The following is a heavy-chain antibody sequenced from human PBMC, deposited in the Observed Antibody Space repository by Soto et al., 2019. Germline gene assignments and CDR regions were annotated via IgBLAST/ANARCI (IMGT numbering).Heavy chain of an antibody. D-gene: IGHD2-15*01. CDR1: GGSIYRSGYY. CDR2: IDYNGVT. CDR3: GKVLVGATGHTDSDS. J-gene: IGHJ4*02. V-gene: IGHV4-39*01. Sequence: SSETLSLTCTVSGGSIYRSGYYWGWIRQPPGRGLEWIGNIDYNGVTYSNPSLKSRVTISRDTSKNQFSLKLTSVTAADTALYYCGKVLVGATGHTDSDSWGPGTLVTVSS.